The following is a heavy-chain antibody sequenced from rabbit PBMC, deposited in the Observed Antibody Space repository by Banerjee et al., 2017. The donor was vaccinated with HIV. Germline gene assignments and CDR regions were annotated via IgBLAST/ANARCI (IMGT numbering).Heavy chain of an antibody. CDR2: INTSSGNT. J-gene: IGHJ4*01. CDR3: ARDLAGAIGWNFNL. Sequence: QEQLKESGGGLVQPGGSLKLSCKASGFDFSSYWMSWVRQAPGKGLEWIGCINTSSGNTVYASWAKGRFTISKTSSTTVTLQMTSLTAADTATYFCARDLAGAIGWNFNLWGPGTLVTVS. D-gene: IGHD4-1*01. CDR1: GFDFSSYW. V-gene: IGHV1S45*01.